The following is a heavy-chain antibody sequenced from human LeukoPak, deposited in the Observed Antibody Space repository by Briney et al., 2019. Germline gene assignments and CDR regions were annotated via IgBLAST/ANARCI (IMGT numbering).Heavy chain of an antibody. CDR2: ISDSGGST. J-gene: IGHJ6*02. D-gene: IGHD3-10*01. CDR3: AKDQEAYGSGDYYHYGMDV. Sequence: GGSLRLSCSASGFPFSSYAMHWVRQAPGKGLEYVSAISDSGGSTYYADSVKGRFTISRDNSKNTLYLQMNSLRTEDTAVYYCAKDQEAYGSGDYYHYGMDVWGQGTTVTVSS. V-gene: IGHV3-64*04. CDR1: GFPFSSYA.